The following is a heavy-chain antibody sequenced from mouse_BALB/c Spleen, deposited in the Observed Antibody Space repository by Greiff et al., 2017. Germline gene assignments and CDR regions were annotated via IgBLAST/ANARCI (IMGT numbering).Heavy chain of an antibody. J-gene: IGHJ3*01. D-gene: IGHD2-14*01. CDR2: ISYSGST. V-gene: IGHV3-8*02. Sequence: EVKLMESGPSLVKPSQTLSLTCSVTGDSITSGYWNWIRKFPGNKLEYMGYISYSGSTYYNPSLKSRISITRDTSKNQYYLQLNSVTTEDTATYYCARSDRYDVWFAYWGQGTLVTVSA. CDR1: GDSITSGY. CDR3: ARSDRYDVWFAY.